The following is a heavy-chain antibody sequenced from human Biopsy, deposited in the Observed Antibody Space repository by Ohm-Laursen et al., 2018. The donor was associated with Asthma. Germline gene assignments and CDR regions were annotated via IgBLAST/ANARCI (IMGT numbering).Heavy chain of an antibody. J-gene: IGHJ6*02. Sequence: SLRLSCAASGFSFSDYYMTWMRQAPGKGLEWVSSISSSGSTTYPAESVKGRFTISRDNAQKSLFLQMGSLGAEDTAIYYCARVFESSEWDPFYHFGLDVWGQGTTVAVSS. CDR1: GFSFSDYY. CDR3: ARVFESSEWDPFYHFGLDV. V-gene: IGHV3-11*01. CDR2: ISSSGSTT. D-gene: IGHD1-26*01.